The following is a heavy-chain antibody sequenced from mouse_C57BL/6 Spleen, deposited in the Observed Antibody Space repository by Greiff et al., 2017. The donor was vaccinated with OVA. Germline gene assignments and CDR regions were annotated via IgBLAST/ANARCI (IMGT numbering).Heavy chain of an antibody. CDR1: GYTFTDYE. J-gene: IGHJ3*01. CDR3: TRGNWDVAWFAY. Sequence: QVQLQQSGAELVRPGASVTLSCKASGYTFTDYEMHWVKQTPVHGLEWIGAIDPETGGTAYNQKFKGKAILTADKSSSTAYMELRSLTSEDSAVYYCTRGNWDVAWFAYWGQGTLVTVSA. D-gene: IGHD4-1*01. V-gene: IGHV1-15*01. CDR2: IDPETGGT.